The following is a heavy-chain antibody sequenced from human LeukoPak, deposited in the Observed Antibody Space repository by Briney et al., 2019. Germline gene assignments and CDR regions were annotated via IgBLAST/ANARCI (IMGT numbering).Heavy chain of an antibody. CDR1: GFTFSSYG. CDR2: ISYDGSNK. CDR3: ARDQLSLYSYGQGSFDY. Sequence: GGSLRLSCAASGFTFSSYGMHWVRQAPGKGLEWVAVISYDGSNKYYADSVKGRFTISRDNSKNTLYLQMNSLRAEDTAVYYCARDQLSLYSYGQGSFDYWGQGTLVTVSS. D-gene: IGHD5-18*01. V-gene: IGHV3-30*03. J-gene: IGHJ4*02.